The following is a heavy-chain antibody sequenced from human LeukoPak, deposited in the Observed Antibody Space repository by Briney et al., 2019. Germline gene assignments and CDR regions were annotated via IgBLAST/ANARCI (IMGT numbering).Heavy chain of an antibody. CDR2: IYHSGST. CDR3: ARALYRMYYFDY. D-gene: IGHD1-26*01. Sequence: SETLSLTCTVSGYSISSGYYWGWIRQPPGKGLEWIGSIYHSGSTYYNPSLKSRVTISVDTSKNQFSLKLSSVTAADTAVYYCARALYRMYYFDYWGQGTLVTVSS. V-gene: IGHV4-38-2*02. J-gene: IGHJ4*02. CDR1: GYSISSGYY.